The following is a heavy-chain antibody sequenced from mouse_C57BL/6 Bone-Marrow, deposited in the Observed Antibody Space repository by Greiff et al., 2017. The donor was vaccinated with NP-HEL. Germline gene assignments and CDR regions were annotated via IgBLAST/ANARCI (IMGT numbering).Heavy chain of an antibody. Sequence: QVQLKQPGAELVKPGASVKVSCKASGYTFTSYWMHWVKQRPGQGLEWIGRIHPSDSDTNYNQKFKGKATLTVDKSSSTAYMQLSSLTSEDSAVYYCAISITTVVAGGDYWGQGTTLTVSS. CDR1: GYTFTSYW. CDR3: AISITTVVAGGDY. D-gene: IGHD1-1*01. J-gene: IGHJ2*01. CDR2: IHPSDSDT. V-gene: IGHV1-74*01.